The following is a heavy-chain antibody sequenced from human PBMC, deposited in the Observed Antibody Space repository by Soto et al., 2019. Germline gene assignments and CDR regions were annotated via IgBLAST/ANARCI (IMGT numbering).Heavy chain of an antibody. V-gene: IGHV3-11*01. D-gene: IGHD2-8*02. J-gene: IGHJ6*02. CDR3: ARDPVLKVLPKTTGYYCAMDV. CDR1: GFTFSDYY. Sequence: QVQLVESGGGLVKPGESLRLSCTASGFTFSDYYMNWIRQAPGKGLEWVSFISSRATTIYYADSVKGRFTISRDNAKNKLNLKMNSLRADDTAVYYCARDPVLKVLPKTTGYYCAMDVWGQGTTITVSS. CDR2: ISSRATTI.